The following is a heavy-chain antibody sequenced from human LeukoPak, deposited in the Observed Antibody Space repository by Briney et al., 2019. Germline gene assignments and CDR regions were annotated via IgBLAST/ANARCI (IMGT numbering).Heavy chain of an antibody. D-gene: IGHD5-18*01. CDR2: INPNSGGT. CDR3: ARASRHDVDTAPICDY. V-gene: IGHV1-2*02. Sequence: GASVKVSCRASGYTFTGYYMHWVRQAPGQGLEWMGWINPNSGGTNYAQKLQGRVTMTTDTSTSTAYMELRSLRSDDTAVYYCARASRHDVDTAPICDYWGQGTLVTVSS. J-gene: IGHJ4*02. CDR1: GYTFTGYY.